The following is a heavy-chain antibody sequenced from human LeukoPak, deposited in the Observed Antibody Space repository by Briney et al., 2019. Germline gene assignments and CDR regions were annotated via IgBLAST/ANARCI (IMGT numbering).Heavy chain of an antibody. CDR1: GFTFSSHG. V-gene: IGHV3-23*01. J-gene: IGHJ4*02. CDR3: GRIGTVGATDF. D-gene: IGHD1-26*01. CDR2: LTDSGGHT. Sequence: GGSLRLSCAASGFTFSSHGTIWVCQAPGKGLEWISALTDSGGHTFYSDSVKGRFTISRDNPRNSLYLQMNSLRVEDTAIYYCGRIGTVGATDFWGQGTLVTVSS.